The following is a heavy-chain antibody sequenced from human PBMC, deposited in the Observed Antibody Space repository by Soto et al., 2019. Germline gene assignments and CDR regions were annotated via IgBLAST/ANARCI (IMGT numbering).Heavy chain of an antibody. D-gene: IGHD1-26*01. CDR1: GGSISSHC. V-gene: IGHV4-59*11. CDR3: ARDGREASGMDV. Sequence: PSETLSLTCTVSGGSISSHCWSWVRQAPGKGLEWIGHIYYRGSTNYNPSLRSRSTISVDTSKNQFSLKLNSVTTADAAVYYCARDGREASGMDVWGQGTKVTVSS. J-gene: IGHJ6*02. CDR2: IYYRGST.